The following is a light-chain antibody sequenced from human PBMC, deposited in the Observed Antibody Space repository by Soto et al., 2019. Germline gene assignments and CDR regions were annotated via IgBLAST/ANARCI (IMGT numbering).Light chain of an antibody. CDR1: QSVSSS. J-gene: IGKJ5*01. V-gene: IGKV3D-15*01. CDR2: GAS. CDR3: QQRDNWTIT. Sequence: TPSPVTLTQSPGSRATLSCMASQSVSSSLAWYQQKPGQAPRLLMSGASSRAAGIPARFSGSGSGTDFTLTISSLQYEDSAVYYCQQRDNWTITFGQGTRLEIK.